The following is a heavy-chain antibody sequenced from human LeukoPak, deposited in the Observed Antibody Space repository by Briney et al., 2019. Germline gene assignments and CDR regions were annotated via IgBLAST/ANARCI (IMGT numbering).Heavy chain of an antibody. V-gene: IGHV1-3*03. CDR1: GYTFTSYA. CDR3: ARAGASDYSTSLPLGY. Sequence: ASVKVSCKASGYTFTSYAMHWVRQAPGQRLEWMGWINAGNGNTKYSEEFQGRVTITRDTSATTTYMELSSLRSEDMAVYYCARAGASDYSTSLPLGYWGQGTLATVSS. CDR2: INAGNGNT. J-gene: IGHJ4*02. D-gene: IGHD6-6*01.